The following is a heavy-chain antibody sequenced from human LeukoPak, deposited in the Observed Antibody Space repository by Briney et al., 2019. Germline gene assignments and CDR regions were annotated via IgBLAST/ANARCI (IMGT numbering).Heavy chain of an antibody. Sequence: SVKVSFKASGGTFSSYANSWVRHPPRQGLEWMSGIIPIFGTANYAKKFQGRVTITTDESTSTACMELSSLRSEDTAVYYCRRDGSGPQPAYWGQGTLVTVSS. CDR1: GGTFSSYA. J-gene: IGHJ4*02. CDR3: RRDGSGPQPAY. V-gene: IGHV1-69*05. D-gene: IGHD3-10*01. CDR2: IIPIFGTA.